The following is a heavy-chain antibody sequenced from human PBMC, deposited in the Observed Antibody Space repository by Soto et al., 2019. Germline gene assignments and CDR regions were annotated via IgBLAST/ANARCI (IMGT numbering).Heavy chain of an antibody. CDR1: GFTFSDYY. J-gene: IGHJ4*02. Sequence: PVGSLRLSCAASGFTFSDYYMSWIRQAPGKGLECVAYISVSSTYANYADSVEGRFTVSRDNAENSLFLQMNSLRAEDTAVYYCAKDGVDEMVATILGAYYFDYWGQGTLVTVS. D-gene: IGHD5-12*01. V-gene: IGHV3-11*05. CDR3: AKDGVDEMVATILGAYYFDY. CDR2: ISVSSTYA.